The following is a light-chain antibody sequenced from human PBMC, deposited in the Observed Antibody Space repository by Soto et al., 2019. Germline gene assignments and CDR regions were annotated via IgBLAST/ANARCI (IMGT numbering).Light chain of an antibody. CDR2: GAS. J-gene: IGKJ1*01. CDR1: QSVSTNY. V-gene: IGKV3-20*01. CDR3: QQYGSSPPT. Sequence: EIVLTQSPGTLSLSPGERATLSCRASQSVSTNYLAWYQRKPGQAPRLLIYGASSRATDIPNRFSGSGSGTDFTLTITRLKAEDFAVYYCQQYGSSPPTFGXGTXXXX.